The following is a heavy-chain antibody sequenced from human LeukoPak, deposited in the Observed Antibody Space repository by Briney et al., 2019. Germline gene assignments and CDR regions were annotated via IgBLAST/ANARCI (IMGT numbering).Heavy chain of an antibody. Sequence: SETLSLTCAVYGGSFSGYYWSWIRQPPGKGLEWIGEINHSGCTNYNPSLKSRVTISVDTSKNQFSLKLSSVTAADTAVYYCARGGGSYYPGPYYFDYWGQGTLVTVSS. CDR3: ARGGGSYYPGPYYFDY. CDR2: INHSGCT. J-gene: IGHJ4*02. D-gene: IGHD1-26*01. V-gene: IGHV4-34*01. CDR1: GGSFSGYY.